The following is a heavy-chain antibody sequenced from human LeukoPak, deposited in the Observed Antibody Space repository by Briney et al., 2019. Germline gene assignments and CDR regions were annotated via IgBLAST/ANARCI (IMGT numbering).Heavy chain of an antibody. CDR3: ARGGRNWFDP. J-gene: IGHJ5*02. CDR2: IIPIFGTA. D-gene: IGHD2-15*01. CDR1: GGTFSSYA. V-gene: IGHV1-69*13. Sequence: PRASVKVSCKASGGTFSSYAISGVRQAPGQGLEWMGGIIPIFGTANYAQKFQGRVTITADESTSTAYMELSSLRSEDAAVYYCARGGRNWFDPWGQGTLVTVSS.